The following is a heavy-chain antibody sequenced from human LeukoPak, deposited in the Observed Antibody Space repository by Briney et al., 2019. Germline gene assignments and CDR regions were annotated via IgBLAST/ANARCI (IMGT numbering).Heavy chain of an antibody. CDR3: ARWPYSISYYFDY. CDR2: ITSGTTYI. J-gene: IGHJ4*02. D-gene: IGHD6-6*01. CDR1: GFTFSDYN. V-gene: IGHV3-21*01. Sequence: PGGSLRLSCAASGFTFSDYNTNWVRQSPEKGLEWVSSITSGTTYIYYAHSVRGRFPLSRDNAKNSLYLQMNSLGAEDTAVYYCARWPYSISYYFDYWGQGTLVTVSS.